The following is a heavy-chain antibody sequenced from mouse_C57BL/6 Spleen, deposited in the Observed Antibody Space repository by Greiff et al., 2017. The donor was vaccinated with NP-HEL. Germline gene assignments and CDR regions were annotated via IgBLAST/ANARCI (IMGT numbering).Heavy chain of an antibody. J-gene: IGHJ3*01. CDR3: ARGALDYGSSYVGWFAY. V-gene: IGHV1-50*01. Sequence: QVQLQQPGAELVKPGASVKLSCKASGYTFTSYWMQWVKQRPGQGLEWIGEIDPSDSYTNYNQKFKGKATLTVDTSSSTAYMQLSRLTSEDSAVYYWARGALDYGSSYVGWFAYWGQGTLVTVSA. D-gene: IGHD1-1*01. CDR2: IDPSDSYT. CDR1: GYTFTSYW.